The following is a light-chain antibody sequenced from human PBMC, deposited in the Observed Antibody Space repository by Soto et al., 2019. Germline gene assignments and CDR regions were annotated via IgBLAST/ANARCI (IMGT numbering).Light chain of an antibody. Sequence: QSVLTQPASVSGSPGQSITSSCTGTSSDVVGYNYVSWYQQHPGKAPKFMIYDVSNRPSGVSNRFSGSKSGNTASLTISGLQAEDEADYYCSSYTTSNTRQTVFGTGTKVTVL. V-gene: IGLV2-14*01. CDR1: SSDVVGYNY. CDR3: SSYTTSNTRQTV. J-gene: IGLJ1*01. CDR2: DVS.